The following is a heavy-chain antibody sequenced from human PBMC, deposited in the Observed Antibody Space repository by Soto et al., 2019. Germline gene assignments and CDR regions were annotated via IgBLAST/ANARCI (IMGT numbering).Heavy chain of an antibody. CDR1: GASITTYY. J-gene: IGHJ4*02. V-gene: IGHV4-59*12. CDR3: ARDPSGAYSSIYSGIDY. Sequence: SETLSLTCTVFGASITTYYWSWIRQPPGKGLEWIGYISYSGSTNYNPSLESRVTISVDKSKNQFSLRLTSVTAADTAVFYCARDPSGAYSSIYSGIDYWGPGTLVTVSS. D-gene: IGHD6-19*01. CDR2: ISYSGST.